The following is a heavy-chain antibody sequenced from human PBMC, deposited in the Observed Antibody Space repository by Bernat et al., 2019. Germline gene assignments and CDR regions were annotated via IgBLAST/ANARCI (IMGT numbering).Heavy chain of an antibody. CDR2: IDPNSGDI. V-gene: IGHV1-2*04. CDR1: GYTFSAYY. J-gene: IGHJ6*02. Sequence: QVQLVQSGAEVKKPGSSVKVSCKASGYTFSAYYIHWVRQAPGQGLEWMGWIDPNSGDINYAQKFQGWVTMTRDTGMSTVYLELSADDTAIYYCARDPRGWIAGTGTYYFGMDVWGQWTTVTVSS. CDR3: ARDPRGWIAGTGTYYFGMDV. D-gene: IGHD1-1*01.